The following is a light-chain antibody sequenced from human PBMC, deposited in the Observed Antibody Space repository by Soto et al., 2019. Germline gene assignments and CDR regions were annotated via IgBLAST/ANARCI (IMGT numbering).Light chain of an antibody. Sequence: AIQMTQSPSSLYASVGDRVTITCRASQGIRTELGWYQQKPGKAPKLLIYGASTLQSGVPSRFSCSGSGTDFTLTISSLQSDDFATYYCLQNNSYPRTFGQGTKVEIE. CDR3: LQNNSYPRT. CDR1: QGIRTE. J-gene: IGKJ1*01. V-gene: IGKV1-6*01. CDR2: GAS.